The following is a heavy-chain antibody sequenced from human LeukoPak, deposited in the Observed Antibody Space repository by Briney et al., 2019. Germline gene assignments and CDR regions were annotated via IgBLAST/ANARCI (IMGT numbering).Heavy chain of an antibody. J-gene: IGHJ4*02. CDR2: ISSSGSTI. D-gene: IGHD1-26*01. Sequence: GGSLRHSCAASGFTFSSYEMNWVRQAPGKGLEWVSYISSSGSTIYYADSVKGRFTISRDNAKNTLYLQMNSLRAEDTAVYYCAVRGLVGSNFDYWGQGTLVTVSS. CDR3: AVRGLVGSNFDY. CDR1: GFTFSSYE. V-gene: IGHV3-48*03.